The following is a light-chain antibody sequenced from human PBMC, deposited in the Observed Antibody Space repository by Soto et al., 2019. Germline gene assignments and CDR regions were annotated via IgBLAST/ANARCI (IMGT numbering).Light chain of an antibody. V-gene: IGLV2-23*02. J-gene: IGLJ1*01. CDR3: CSYAGSSSFYV. Sequence: HSVLTQPASVSRSPGPSITISRTGANRDVGNYNLVSWYQQHPDKAPKFMIYEVNKRPSGVSNRFSGSKSGNTASLTISGLQAEDEADYYCCSYAGSSSFYVFGTGTKVTVL. CDR2: EVN. CDR1: NRDVGNYNL.